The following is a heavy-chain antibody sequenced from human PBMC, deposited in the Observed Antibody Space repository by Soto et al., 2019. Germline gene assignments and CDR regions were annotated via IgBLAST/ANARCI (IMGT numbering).Heavy chain of an antibody. CDR3: AAGAYGDYFYFDN. CDR2: INHSGST. V-gene: IGHV4-34*01. CDR1: RGSFSGYF. Sequence: QVHLQQWGAGLLKPSETLSLTCAVYRGSFSGYFWSWIRQPPGKGPEWIGEINHSGSTNYNPSLKSRVTISVDPSKNQVSLKLSSVTAADTAVYYCAAGAYGDYFYFDNWGQGTLVTVSS. D-gene: IGHD4-17*01. J-gene: IGHJ4*02.